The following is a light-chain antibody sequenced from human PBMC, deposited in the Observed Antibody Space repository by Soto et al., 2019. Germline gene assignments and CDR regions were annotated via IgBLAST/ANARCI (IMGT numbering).Light chain of an antibody. Sequence: DIQMTQSPSTLSASVGDRVTITCRASQSISGSLAWYQQKPGKAPKLLIYKASSLESGVPSRFSGSGSGTEFTLTISSLQPDDFATYYCQQYYSSSPYTFGQGTKLEIK. J-gene: IGKJ2*01. V-gene: IGKV1-5*03. CDR1: QSISGS. CDR3: QQYYSSSPYT. CDR2: KAS.